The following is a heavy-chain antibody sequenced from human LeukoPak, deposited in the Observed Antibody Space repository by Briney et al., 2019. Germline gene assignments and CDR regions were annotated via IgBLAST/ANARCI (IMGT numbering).Heavy chain of an antibody. CDR1: GFTFSSYA. J-gene: IGHJ4*02. CDR2: ITGGSRST. D-gene: IGHD2-15*01. CDR3: AKGSANARPYFFDY. V-gene: IGHV3-23*01. Sequence: GGSLRLSCSASGFTFSSYAMTWVRQAPGKGLEWISAITGGSRSTYYADSVKGRFTISRDNSKNTLYLQMNSLRAEDPAVYYCAKGSANARPYFFDYWGQGTLVTVSS.